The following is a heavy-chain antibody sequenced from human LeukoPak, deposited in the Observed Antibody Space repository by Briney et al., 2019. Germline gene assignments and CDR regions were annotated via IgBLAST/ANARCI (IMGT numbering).Heavy chain of an antibody. CDR3: ANTAATV. V-gene: IGHV3-64D*09. CDR2: IGSTGGST. CDR1: GFTFSSYA. Sequence: GGSLRLSCSASGFTFSSYAMYWVRQAPGKGLDYVSTIGSTGGSTDYADSVKGRFTISRDNSKNTLYLQMSSLRAEDTAVYYCANTAATVWGQGTLVTVS. J-gene: IGHJ1*01. D-gene: IGHD6-13*01.